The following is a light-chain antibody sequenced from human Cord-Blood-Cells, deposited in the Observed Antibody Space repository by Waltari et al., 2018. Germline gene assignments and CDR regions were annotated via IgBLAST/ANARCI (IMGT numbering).Light chain of an antibody. Sequence: DIVMTHSPATLSVSPGERATLSCRASQSVSSNLAWDQQKPGQAPRLLIYGASTRASGIPARFSGSGSGTEFTLTISSLQSEDFAVYDCQQYNNWPPSFTFGPGTKVDIK. CDR1: QSVSSN. CDR2: GAS. CDR3: QQYNNWPPSFT. J-gene: IGKJ3*01. V-gene: IGKV3-15*01.